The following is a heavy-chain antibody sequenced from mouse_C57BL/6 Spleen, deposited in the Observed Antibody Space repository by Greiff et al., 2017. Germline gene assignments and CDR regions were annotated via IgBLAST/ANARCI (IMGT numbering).Heavy chain of an antibody. CDR1: GYTFTSYW. CDR2: IYPSDSET. Sequence: QVQLQQPGAELVRPGSSVKLSCKASGYTFTSYWMDWVKQRPGQGLEWIGNIYPSDSETHYNQKFKDKATLTVDKSSSTAYMKLSSLTSEDSAVYYCARDDSYYAMDDWGQGNSVTVSS. CDR3: ARDDSYYAMDD. D-gene: IGHD2-4*01. V-gene: IGHV1-61*01. J-gene: IGHJ4*01.